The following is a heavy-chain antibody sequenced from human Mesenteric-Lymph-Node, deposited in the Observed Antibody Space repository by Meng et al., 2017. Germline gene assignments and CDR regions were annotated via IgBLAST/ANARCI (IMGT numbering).Heavy chain of an antibody. CDR3: ARLGSSGLGRDY. J-gene: IGHJ4*02. CDR1: GGSFSDYY. V-gene: IGHV4-34*01. D-gene: IGHD3-10*01. Sequence: QVQLQQWGAGLLKPSETLSLTCAVYGGSFSDYYWSWIRQPPGKGLEWIGEINHSGSTNYNPSLKSRVTISVDTSKNQFSLKLSSVTAADTAVYYCARLGSSGLGRDYWGQGTLVTVSS. CDR2: INHSGST.